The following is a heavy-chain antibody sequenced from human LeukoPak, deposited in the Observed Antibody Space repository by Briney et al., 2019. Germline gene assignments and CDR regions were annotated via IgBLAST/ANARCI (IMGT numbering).Heavy chain of an antibody. CDR1: GFTFSGAW. Sequence: GGSLRLSCAASGFTFSGAWMHWVRQAPGKGLVWVSRINNDGPTTMYADSVKGRFTLSRDNAKNTLYLQMNSLRAEDTAVYYCARVSGPGMNEYFHLWGQGTLVTVSS. J-gene: IGHJ1*01. D-gene: IGHD3-10*01. V-gene: IGHV3-74*03. CDR2: INNDGPTT. CDR3: ARVSGPGMNEYFHL.